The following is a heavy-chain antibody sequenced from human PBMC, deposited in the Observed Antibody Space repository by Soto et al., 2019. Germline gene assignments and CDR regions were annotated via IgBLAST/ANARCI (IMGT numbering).Heavy chain of an antibody. D-gene: IGHD4-17*01. CDR2: ISYDGSNK. CDR1: GFTFSSYG. J-gene: IGHJ1*01. CDR3: AKVGELYGDYEYFQH. V-gene: IGHV3-30*18. Sequence: GGSLRLSCAASGFTFSSYGMHWVRQAPGKGLEWVAVISYDGSNKYYADSVKGRFTISRDNSKNTLYLQMNSLRAEDTAVYYCAKVGELYGDYEYFQHWGQGTLVTVSS.